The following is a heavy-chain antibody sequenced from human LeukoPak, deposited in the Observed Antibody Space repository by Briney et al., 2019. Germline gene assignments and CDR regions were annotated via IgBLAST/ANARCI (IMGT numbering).Heavy chain of an antibody. CDR2: IDPNSGGT. V-gene: IGHV1-2*02. Sequence: ASVKVPCKASGYTFTGYYMHWVRQAPGQGLEWMGWIDPNSGGTNYAQKFQGRVTMTRDTSISTAYMELSRLKSDDTAVYYCARDLPLAVADYWGQGTLVTVSS. CDR3: ARDLPLAVADY. CDR1: GYTFTGYY. D-gene: IGHD6-19*01. J-gene: IGHJ4*02.